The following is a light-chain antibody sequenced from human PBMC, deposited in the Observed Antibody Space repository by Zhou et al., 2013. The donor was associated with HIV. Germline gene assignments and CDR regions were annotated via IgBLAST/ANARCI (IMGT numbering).Light chain of an antibody. V-gene: IGKV1-5*03. CDR1: QSISSW. Sequence: IQMTQSPSTLSASVGDRVTITCRASQSISSWVAWYQQKPGKVPKLLIYKASSLESGVPSRFSGSGFGTEFTLTISNLQPGDFATYYCQQYNLSPITFGQGTRLQI. CDR2: KAS. CDR3: QQYNLSPIT. J-gene: IGKJ5*01.